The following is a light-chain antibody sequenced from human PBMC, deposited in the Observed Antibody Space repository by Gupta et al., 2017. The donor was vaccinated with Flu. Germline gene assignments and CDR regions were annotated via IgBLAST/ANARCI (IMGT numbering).Light chain of an antibody. CDR1: NSNIGIND. CDR3: AAWDDSLSGVV. CDR2: RSN. V-gene: IGLV1-47*01. J-gene: IGLJ2*01. Sequence: TISCSDANSNIGINDVYWYQQLPGAAPKLLIYRSNQRPSGVPDRFSGSKSDTSASLAISGLRFEDEADYYCAAWDDSLSGVVFGGGTKLTVL.